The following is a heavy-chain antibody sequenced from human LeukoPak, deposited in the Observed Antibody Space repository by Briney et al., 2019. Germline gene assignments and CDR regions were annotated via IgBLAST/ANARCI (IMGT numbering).Heavy chain of an antibody. V-gene: IGHV3-33*01. CDR3: AGDRATSYFDY. CDR2: IWYDGSNK. CDR1: GFTFRSHG. D-gene: IGHD1-26*01. J-gene: IGHJ4*02. Sequence: GTSLRLSCAASGFTFRSHGMHWVRQAPGKGLEWVAFIWYDGSNKYYTDSVKGRFTVSRDNSKNTLYLQMNSLRAEDTAVYYCAGDRATSYFDYWGQGALVTISS.